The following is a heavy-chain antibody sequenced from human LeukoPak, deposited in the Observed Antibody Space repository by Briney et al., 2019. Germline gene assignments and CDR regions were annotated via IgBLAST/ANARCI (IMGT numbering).Heavy chain of an antibody. Sequence: GGCLRLSCAASGFTFSSYSMNWVRQAPGKGLEWVSSISSSSSYIYYADSVKGRFTISRDNAKNSLYLQMNSLRAEDTAVYYCARGGRYCSGGSCYSAGWFDPWGQGTLVTVSS. CDR3: ARGGRYCSGGSCYSAGWFDP. CDR1: GFTFSSYS. D-gene: IGHD2-15*01. CDR2: ISSSSSYI. V-gene: IGHV3-21*01. J-gene: IGHJ5*02.